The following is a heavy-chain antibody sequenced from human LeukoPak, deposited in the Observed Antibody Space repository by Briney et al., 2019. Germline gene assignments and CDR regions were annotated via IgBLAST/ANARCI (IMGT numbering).Heavy chain of an antibody. D-gene: IGHD1-26*01. CDR2: ISGSGGST. J-gene: IGHJ4*02. CDR3: AKEHYSGSYYDY. CDR1: GFTFSSSA. V-gene: IGHV3-23*01. Sequence: GGSLRLSCAASGFTFSSSAMTWVRQAPGKGLEWVSVISGSGGSTYYADSVKGRLTISRDTSKNTLYLQVNSLRAEDTAIYYCAKEHYSGSYYDYWGQGTLVTVSS.